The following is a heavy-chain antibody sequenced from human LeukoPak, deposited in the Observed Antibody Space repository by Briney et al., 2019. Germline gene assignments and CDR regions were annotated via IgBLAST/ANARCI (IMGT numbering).Heavy chain of an antibody. Sequence: GGSLRLSCAASGFTFSTYGMHWVRQAPGKGLEWVSVISYDGSNKYYADSVKGRFTISRDNSKNTLYLQMNSLRAEDRAVYYCAKHHYYDSSGYSQGEPAGLIDYWGQGTLVTVSS. CDR3: AKHHYYDSSGYSQGEPAGLIDY. D-gene: IGHD3-22*01. CDR1: GFTFSTYG. V-gene: IGHV3-30*18. J-gene: IGHJ4*02. CDR2: ISYDGSNK.